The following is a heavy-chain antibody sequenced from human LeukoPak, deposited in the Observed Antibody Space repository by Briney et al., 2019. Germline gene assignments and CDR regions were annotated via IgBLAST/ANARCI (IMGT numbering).Heavy chain of an antibody. Sequence: ATVRVSCKTSGYSFTAFYIHWVRQAPGQGLEWMGWINPNSGGTNYAQKFQGRVTMTRDTSISTAYMELSRLRSDDTAVYYCARGSRDIVPPYYGMDVWGQGTTVTVSS. D-gene: IGHD2-15*01. V-gene: IGHV1-2*02. CDR3: ARGSRDIVPPYYGMDV. J-gene: IGHJ6*02. CDR2: INPNSGGT. CDR1: GYSFTAFY.